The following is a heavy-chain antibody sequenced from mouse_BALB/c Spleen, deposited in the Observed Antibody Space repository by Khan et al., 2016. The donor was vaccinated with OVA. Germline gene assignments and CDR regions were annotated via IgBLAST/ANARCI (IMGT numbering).Heavy chain of an antibody. J-gene: IGHJ4*01. CDR3: ARYGSRYNYAMDY. CDR2: ISYSGST. V-gene: IGHV3-2*02. Sequence: EVQLQESGPGLVKPSQSLSLTCTVTGYSITSDYAWNWIRQFPGNKLEWMGYISYSGSTNYNPALKSRISITRDTSKNQLFLQLNSVTTEDTATYYCARYGSRYNYAMDYWGRGTSVTVSS. D-gene: IGHD2-2*01. CDR1: GYSITSDYA.